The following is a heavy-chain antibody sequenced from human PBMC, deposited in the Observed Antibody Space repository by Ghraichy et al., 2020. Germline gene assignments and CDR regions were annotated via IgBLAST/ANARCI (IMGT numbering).Heavy chain of an antibody. Sequence: GGSLRLSCAASGFTFSSYAMHWVRQAPGKGLEWVAVISYDGSNKYYADSVKGRFTISRDNSKNTLYLQMNSLRAEDTAVYYCAIPLIVVVPAAMEHDAFDIWGQGTMVTVSS. CDR2: ISYDGSNK. J-gene: IGHJ3*02. CDR1: GFTFSSYA. CDR3: AIPLIVVVPAAMEHDAFDI. V-gene: IGHV3-30*04. D-gene: IGHD2-2*01.